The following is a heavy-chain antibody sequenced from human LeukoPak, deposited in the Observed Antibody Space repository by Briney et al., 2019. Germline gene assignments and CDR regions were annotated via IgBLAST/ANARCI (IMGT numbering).Heavy chain of an antibody. CDR2: INTNTGNP. V-gene: IGHV7-4-1*02. CDR3: ARDPGSYSYYFYMDV. Sequence: GASVKVSCKASGYTFTNYAINWVRQAPGQGLEWMGWINTNTGNPTYAQGFTGRFVFSLDTSVSTASLQISSLKAEDTAVYYCARDPGSYSYYFYMDVWGKGTTVTVSS. CDR1: GYTFTNYA. J-gene: IGHJ6*03.